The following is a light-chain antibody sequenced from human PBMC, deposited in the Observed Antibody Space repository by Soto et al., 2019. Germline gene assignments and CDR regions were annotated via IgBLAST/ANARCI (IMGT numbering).Light chain of an antibody. CDR2: LHSDGRH. CDR1: SGHSTYA. Sequence: QLVLTQSPSASASLGASVNLTCTLSSGHSTYAIAWHQQQPEKGPRFLMKLHSDGRHIKGDGIPHRFSGSSSGAERYLTISSLQSENEADYYCQTWDTGIVVFGGGTKLTVL. J-gene: IGLJ2*01. V-gene: IGLV4-69*01. CDR3: QTWDTGIVV.